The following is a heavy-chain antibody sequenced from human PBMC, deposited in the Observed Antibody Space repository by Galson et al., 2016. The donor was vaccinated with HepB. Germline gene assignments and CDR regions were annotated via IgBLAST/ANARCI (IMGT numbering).Heavy chain of an antibody. Sequence: SVKVSCKASGDTFSSSAIIWVRQAPGQGFEWMGGIIPIFETTNYAQKFQGRVTITADKSTSTVYMDLGSLRSDDTAVYYCARAGTGQTCGHWGQGTLVTVSS. V-gene: IGHV1-69*06. CDR1: GDTFSSSA. D-gene: IGHD1-1*01. J-gene: IGHJ4*02. CDR3: ARAGTGQTCGH. CDR2: IIPIFETT.